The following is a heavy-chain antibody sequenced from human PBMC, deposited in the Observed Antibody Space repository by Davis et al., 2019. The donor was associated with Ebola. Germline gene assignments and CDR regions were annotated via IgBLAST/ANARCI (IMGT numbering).Heavy chain of an antibody. D-gene: IGHD1-1*01. CDR1: GYTFTGYY. Sequence: ASSVTVSCMASGYTFTGYYMHWVRQAPGQGLEWMGRINPNSGGTNYAQKFQGRVTMTRDTSKSTAYMELSSLRSEDTAVYYCAGGPTGMIDYWGQGTLVTVSS. CDR2: INPNSGGT. CDR3: AGGPTGMIDY. V-gene: IGHV1-2*06. J-gene: IGHJ4*02.